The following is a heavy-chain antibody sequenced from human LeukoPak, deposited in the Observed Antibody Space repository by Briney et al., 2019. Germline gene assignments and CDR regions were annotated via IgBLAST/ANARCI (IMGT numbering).Heavy chain of an antibody. CDR1: GFTFSSYA. D-gene: IGHD3-10*01. CDR2: ISGSGGST. J-gene: IGHJ3*02. Sequence: PGGSLRLSCAASGFTFSSYAMSWVRQAPGKGLEWVSAISGSGGSTYYADSVKGRFTISRDNAKNSLYLQMNSLRVEDTALYYCAKDMSAAGSLHAFDIWGRGTRVAVSS. V-gene: IGHV3-23*01. CDR3: AKDMSAAGSLHAFDI.